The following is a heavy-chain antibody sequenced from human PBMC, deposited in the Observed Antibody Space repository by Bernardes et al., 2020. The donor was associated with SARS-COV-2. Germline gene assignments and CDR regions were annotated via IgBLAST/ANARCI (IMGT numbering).Heavy chain of an antibody. CDR3: ARLAGLLHSSDWYGVDY. CDR2: MYYTGNT. D-gene: IGHD6-19*01. CDR1: GGSISSSSDY. J-gene: IGHJ4*02. Sequence: LSLTCTVSGGSISSSSDYWGWVRQPPGKGLEWIGSMYYTGNTYYNPSLKSRVTISIDTSKNRFSLKLKSVTAADTAVYYCARLAGLLHSSDWYGVDYWGQGTLVTVSS. V-gene: IGHV4-39*01.